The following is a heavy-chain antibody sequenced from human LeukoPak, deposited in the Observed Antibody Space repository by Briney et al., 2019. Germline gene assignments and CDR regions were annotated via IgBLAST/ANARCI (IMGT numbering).Heavy chain of an antibody. Sequence: SVKVSCKASGGTFSSYAISWLRQAPGQGLEWMGRIIPIFGTANYAQKFQGRVTITTDESTSTACMELSSLRSEDTAVYYCARDLAYCGGDCYWYYFDYWGQGTLVTVSS. CDR1: GGTFSSYA. CDR2: IIPIFGTA. J-gene: IGHJ4*02. CDR3: ARDLAYCGGDCYWYYFDY. V-gene: IGHV1-69*05. D-gene: IGHD2-21*02.